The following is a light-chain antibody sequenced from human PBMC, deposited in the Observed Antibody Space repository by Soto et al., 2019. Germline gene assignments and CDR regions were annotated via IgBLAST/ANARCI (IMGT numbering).Light chain of an antibody. CDR2: GAS. J-gene: IGKJ1*01. CDR1: QSASSSY. V-gene: IGKV3-15*01. CDR3: QQYNNWPRT. Sequence: EMVLTQSPGTLDLSPGERATLSCRASQSASSSYLAWYQQKPGQAPRLLIYGASSRATGIPARFSGSGSGTEFTLSISSLQSEDFAVYYCQQYNNWPRTFGQGTKVDIK.